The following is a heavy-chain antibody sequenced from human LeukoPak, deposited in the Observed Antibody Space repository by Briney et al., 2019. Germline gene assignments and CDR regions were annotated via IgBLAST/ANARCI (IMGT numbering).Heavy chain of an antibody. Sequence: SVKVSCKASGDTFSSYAINWVRQAPGQGPEWMGRITPFLGIANYPQKFQGRVTITADESTTTVYMELSSLRSEDTAVYYCAREACREVGLMWPRLGGQDCRYDHWGQGALVTVSS. CDR1: GDTFSSYA. CDR2: ITPFLGIA. J-gene: IGHJ4*02. D-gene: IGHD3-16*01. V-gene: IGHV1-69*04. CDR3: AREACREVGLMWPRLGGQDCRYDH.